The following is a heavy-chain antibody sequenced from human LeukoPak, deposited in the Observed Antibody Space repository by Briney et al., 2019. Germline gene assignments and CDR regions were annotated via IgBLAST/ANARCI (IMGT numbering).Heavy chain of an antibody. D-gene: IGHD4-17*01. CDR1: GFTFSSYG. Sequence: GGSQRLSCAASGFTFSSYGMHWVRQAPGKGLEWVAVIWYDGSNKYYADSVKGRFTISRGNSKNTLYLQMNSLRAEDTAVYYCARDPGDYAFDYWGQGTLVTVSS. J-gene: IGHJ4*02. CDR3: ARDPGDYAFDY. V-gene: IGHV3-33*01. CDR2: IWYDGSNK.